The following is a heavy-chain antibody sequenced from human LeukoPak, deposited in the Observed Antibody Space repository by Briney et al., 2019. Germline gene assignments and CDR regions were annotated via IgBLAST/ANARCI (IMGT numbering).Heavy chain of an antibody. CDR1: GFTFSSYW. J-gene: IGHJ4*02. Sequence: PGGSLRLSCAASGFTFSSYWMHWVRQAPGKGLVWVSRINSDGSSTSYADSVKGRFTISRDNAKNTLYLQMNSLRAEDTAVYYCARAHILTGQTLDYWGQGTLVTVSS. V-gene: IGHV3-74*01. CDR2: INSDGSST. CDR3: ARAHILTGQTLDY. D-gene: IGHD3-9*01.